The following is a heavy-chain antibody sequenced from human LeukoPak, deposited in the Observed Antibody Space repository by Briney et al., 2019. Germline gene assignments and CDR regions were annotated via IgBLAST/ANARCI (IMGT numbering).Heavy chain of an antibody. CDR1: GGYISSYY. Sequence: PSETLPLTCTVSGGYISSYYWSWIRQSPGKGPEWIGYIYYSGSTNYNPSLKSRVTISVDTSKNQFSLKLSSVTAADTAVYYCARGRGIGRHGNRYYMDVWGKGTTVTVPS. D-gene: IGHD1-14*01. CDR2: IYYSGST. V-gene: IGHV4-59*01. J-gene: IGHJ6*03. CDR3: ARGRGIGRHGNRYYMDV.